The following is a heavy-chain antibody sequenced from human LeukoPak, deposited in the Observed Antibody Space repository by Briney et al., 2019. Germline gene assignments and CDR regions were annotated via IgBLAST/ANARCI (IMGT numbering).Heavy chain of an antibody. CDR1: GFTFSSYA. CDR3: ARDPWSYWSY. V-gene: IGHV3-23*01. CDR2: ISGSGGST. D-gene: IGHD1-26*01. J-gene: IGHJ4*02. Sequence: PGGSLRLSCAASGFTFSSYAMSWVRQAPGKGLEWVSAISGSGGSTYHADSMKGRFSISRDNAKNSLYLQMNSLRADDTAVYYCARDPWSYWSYWGQGTLVTVSS.